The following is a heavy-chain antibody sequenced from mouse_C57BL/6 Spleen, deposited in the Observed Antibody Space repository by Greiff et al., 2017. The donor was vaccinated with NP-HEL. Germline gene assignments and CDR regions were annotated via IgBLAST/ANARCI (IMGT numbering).Heavy chain of an antibody. Sequence: EVKLVESGGGLVKPGGSLKLSCAASGFTFSDYGMHWVRQAPEKGLEWVAYISSGSSTIYYADTVKGRFTISRDNAKNTLFLQMTSLRSEDTAMYYCARHYDFPFAYWGQGTLVTVSA. CDR1: GFTFSDYG. J-gene: IGHJ3*01. V-gene: IGHV5-17*01. CDR3: ARHYDFPFAY. D-gene: IGHD2-4*01. CDR2: ISSGSSTI.